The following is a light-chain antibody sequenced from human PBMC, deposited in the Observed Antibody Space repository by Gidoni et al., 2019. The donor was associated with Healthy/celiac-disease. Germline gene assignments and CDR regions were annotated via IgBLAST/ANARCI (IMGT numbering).Light chain of an antibody. CDR1: QSLLHSNGYNY. J-gene: IGKJ2*01. V-gene: IGKV2-28*01. CDR2: LGS. CDR3: MQALQTPPT. Sequence: VMTQSPLSLPVTPGEPASISCRSSQSLLHSNGYNYLDWYLQKPGQSPQLLIYLGSNRASGVPDRFSGSGAGTDFTLKISRVEAEDVGVYYCMQALQTPPTFGQGTKLEIK.